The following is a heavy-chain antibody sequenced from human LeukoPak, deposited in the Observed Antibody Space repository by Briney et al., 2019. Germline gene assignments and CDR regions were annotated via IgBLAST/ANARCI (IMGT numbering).Heavy chain of an antibody. D-gene: IGHD2-21*02. Sequence: ASVKVSCKASGYTFTGYYLNWVRQAPGQGLEWMGWIMPNSGGKNYAQKFQGRVTMTRDTSIGTAYMELSRLRSDDTAVYYCARGIVGGGDCYADYWGQGTLVTVSS. V-gene: IGHV1-2*02. CDR3: ARGIVGGGDCYADY. J-gene: IGHJ4*02. CDR1: GYTFTGYY. CDR2: IMPNSGGK.